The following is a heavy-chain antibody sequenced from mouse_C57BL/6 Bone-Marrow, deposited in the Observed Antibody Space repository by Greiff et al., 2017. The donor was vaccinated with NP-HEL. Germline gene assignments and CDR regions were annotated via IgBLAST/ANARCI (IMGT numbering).Heavy chain of an antibody. V-gene: IGHV1-76*01. Sequence: VQLQQSGAELVRPGASVKLSCKASGYTFTDYYINWVKQRPGQGLEWIARIYTGSGNTYYNETFKGKATLTAEKSSSTAYLQLSSLTSEDSAVYFCTRSASLRFDYGGQGTTLTVSS. CDR3: TRSASLRFDY. CDR2: IYTGSGNT. D-gene: IGHD1-1*01. CDR1: GYTFTDYY. J-gene: IGHJ2*01.